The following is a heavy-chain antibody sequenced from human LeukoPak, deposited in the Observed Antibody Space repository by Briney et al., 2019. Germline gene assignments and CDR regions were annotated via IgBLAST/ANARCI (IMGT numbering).Heavy chain of an antibody. CDR1: GYTFISYG. J-gene: IGHJ1*01. CDR3: ARVRVGATTSYFQH. Sequence: ASVKVSCKASGYTFISYGITWVRQAPGQGLEWMGWINPNSGGTNYAQKFQGRVTMTRDTSISTAYMELSRLRSDDTAVYYCARVRVGATTSYFQHWGQGTLVTVSS. V-gene: IGHV1-2*02. D-gene: IGHD1-26*01. CDR2: INPNSGGT.